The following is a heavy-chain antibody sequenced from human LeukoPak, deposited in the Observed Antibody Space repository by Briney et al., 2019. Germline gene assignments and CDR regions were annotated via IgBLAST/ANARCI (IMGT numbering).Heavy chain of an antibody. CDR1: GFTFSSYA. V-gene: IGHV3-23*01. J-gene: IGHJ4*02. CDR2: ISGSGGST. D-gene: IGHD4-17*01. CDR3: AKDRHSTTVRPRQDY. Sequence: PGGSLRLSCAASGFTFSSYAMSWVRQAPGKGLEWVSAISGSGGSTYYADSVKGRFTISRDNSKNTLYLQMNSLRAEDTAAYYCAKDRHSTTVRPRQDYWGQGTLVTVSS.